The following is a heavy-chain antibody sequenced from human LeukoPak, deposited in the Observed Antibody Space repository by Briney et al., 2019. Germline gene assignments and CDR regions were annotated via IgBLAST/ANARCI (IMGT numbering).Heavy chain of an antibody. J-gene: IGHJ4*02. D-gene: IGHD3-22*01. CDR2: ISAYTGNT. V-gene: IGHV1-18*01. Sequence: ASVKVSCKASGYTLSSYGISWVRQAPGQGIEWMGWISAYTGNTNYAQRLQGRVTMTRDTSTSTVYMELSSLRSEDTAVYYCAREGGYYDSSGHSGNDYWGQGTLVTVSS. CDR1: GYTLSSYG. CDR3: AREGGYYDSSGHSGNDY.